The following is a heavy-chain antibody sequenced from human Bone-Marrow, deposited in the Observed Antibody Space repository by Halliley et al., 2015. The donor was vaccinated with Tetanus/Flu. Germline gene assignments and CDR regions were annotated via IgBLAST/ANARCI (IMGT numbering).Heavy chain of an antibody. D-gene: IGHD3-9*01. Sequence: SGGSSYYAASAKGRFTISRDNSMNTLNLQMNSLRPEDTAVYFCAKATMEGGSFDWLEGMNFDHWGQGTLISVSS. CDR3: AKATMEGGSFDWLEGMNFDH. J-gene: IGHJ4*02. V-gene: IGHV3-23*01. CDR2: SGGSS.